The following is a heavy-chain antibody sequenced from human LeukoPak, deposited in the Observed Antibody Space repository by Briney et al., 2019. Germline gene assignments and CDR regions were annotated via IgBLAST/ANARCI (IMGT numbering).Heavy chain of an antibody. CDR2: IYYSGST. CDR3: ARATPYSSSSDYYYYGMDG. V-gene: IGHV4-59*08. CDR1: GFTFSTYW. D-gene: IGHD6-6*01. J-gene: IGHJ6*02. Sequence: SGGSLRLSCAASGFTFSTYWMSWIRQPPGKGLEWVGYIYYSGSTNYNPSLKSRVTISVDTSKNQFSLKLSSVTAADTAVYYCARATPYSSSSDYYYYGMDGGGQGTTVTVSS.